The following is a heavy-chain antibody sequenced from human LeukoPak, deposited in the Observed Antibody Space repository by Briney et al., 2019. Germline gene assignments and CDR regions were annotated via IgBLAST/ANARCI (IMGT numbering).Heavy chain of an antibody. D-gene: IGHD3-10*01. CDR3: ARSHSSPWELFDP. Sequence: PGGSLRLSCAASGFTFSSYEMNWVRQAPGEGLEWVSYISSSGSTIYYTDSVKGRFTISRDNAKNSLYLQMNSLRAEDTAVYYCARSHSSPWELFDPWGQGTLVTVSS. J-gene: IGHJ5*02. V-gene: IGHV3-48*03. CDR1: GFTFSSYE. CDR2: ISSSGSTI.